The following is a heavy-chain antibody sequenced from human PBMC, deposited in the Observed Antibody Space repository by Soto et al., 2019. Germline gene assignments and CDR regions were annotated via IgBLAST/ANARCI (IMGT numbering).Heavy chain of an antibody. V-gene: IGHV3-9*01. Sequence: EVQLVESGGGLVQPGRSLRLSCAASGFTFDDYAMHWVRQAPGKGLEWVSGISWNSGSIGYADSVKGRFTSCRDHDKNTLYLQMKSLRAEDTALYCCAKASGLLWFGESGYYFDYWGQGTLVTVSS. J-gene: IGHJ4*02. CDR1: GFTFDDYA. CDR2: ISWNSGSI. CDR3: AKASGLLWFGESGYYFDY. D-gene: IGHD3-10*01.